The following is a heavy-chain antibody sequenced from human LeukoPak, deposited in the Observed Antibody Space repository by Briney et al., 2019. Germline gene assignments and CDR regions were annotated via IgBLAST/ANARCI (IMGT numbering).Heavy chain of an antibody. Sequence: PGGSPRLSCAASGFTFSSYSMNWVRQAPGKGLEWVSYISSSSSTIYYAGSVKGRFTISRDNAKNSLSLQMNSLRAEDTAVYYCARSRGSSGSYPFDYWGQGTLVTVSS. V-gene: IGHV3-48*01. J-gene: IGHJ4*02. CDR2: ISSSSSTI. D-gene: IGHD1-26*01. CDR1: GFTFSSYS. CDR3: ARSRGSSGSYPFDY.